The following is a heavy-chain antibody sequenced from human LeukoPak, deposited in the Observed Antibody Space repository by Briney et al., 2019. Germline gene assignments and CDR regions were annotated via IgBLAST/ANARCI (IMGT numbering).Heavy chain of an antibody. V-gene: IGHV3-53*01. CDR3: ARMFGGNGPDY. CDR1: GFAVSNNY. D-gene: IGHD4-23*01. Sequence: PGGSLRLSCVASGFAVSNNYMSWVRQAPGKRPEWVSVLYSGGTTHYADSVKGRFTVSRDNSKNTLFLQMNSLGVEDTAVYYCARMFGGNGPDYWGQGTLVIVSS. J-gene: IGHJ4*02. CDR2: LYSGGTT.